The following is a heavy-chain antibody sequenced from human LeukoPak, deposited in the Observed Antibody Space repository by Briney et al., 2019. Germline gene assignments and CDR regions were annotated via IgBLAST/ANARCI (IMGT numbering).Heavy chain of an antibody. Sequence: PGGSLRLSCAASGFTVSSNYMSWVRQAPGKGLEWVSVIYSGGSTYYADSVKGRFTISRDNSKNTLYRQMNSLRAEDTAVYYCARGFSSSWYSDSCGQGTLVTVSS. CDR1: GFTVSSNY. CDR3: ARGFSSSWYSDS. J-gene: IGHJ4*02. D-gene: IGHD6-13*01. CDR2: IYSGGST. V-gene: IGHV3-53*01.